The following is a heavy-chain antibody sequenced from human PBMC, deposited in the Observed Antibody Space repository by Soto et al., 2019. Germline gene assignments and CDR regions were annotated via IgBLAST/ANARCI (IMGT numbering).Heavy chain of an antibody. CDR3: AKGGWLDD. Sequence: GSLRLSCAASGFSFSGYWMSWVRQAPGKGLEWVANINEDGSQKNYVDSVGGRFTISRDNTQNSLFLQMNSPRPEDTAVFYCAKGGWLDDWGPGTLVTVSS. CDR2: INEDGSQK. V-gene: IGHV3-7*03. J-gene: IGHJ5*02. CDR1: GFSFSGYW.